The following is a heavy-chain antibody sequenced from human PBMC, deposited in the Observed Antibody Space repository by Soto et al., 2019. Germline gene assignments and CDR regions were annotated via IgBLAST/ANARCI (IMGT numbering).Heavy chain of an antibody. CDR3: AKGFLGQRWFDP. J-gene: IGHJ5*02. CDR1: GFTFSSYA. D-gene: IGHD7-27*01. V-gene: IGHV3-23*01. CDR2: ISGSGGST. Sequence: GGSLRLSCAASGFTFSSYALSWVRQAPGKGLEWVSAISGSGGSTYYADSVKGRFTISRDNSKNTLYLQMNSLRAEDTAVYYCAKGFLGQRWFDPCGQGTLVTVSS.